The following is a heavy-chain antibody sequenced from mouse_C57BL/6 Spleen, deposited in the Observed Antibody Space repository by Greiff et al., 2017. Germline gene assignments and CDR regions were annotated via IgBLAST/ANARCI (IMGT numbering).Heavy chain of an antibody. CDR1: GYTFTDYE. D-gene: IGHD1-1*02. CDR3: TRYEGGSFDY. Sequence: VKLMESGAELVRPGASVTLSCKASGYTFTDYEMHWVKQTPVHGLEWIGAIDPETGGTAYNQKFKGKAILTADKSSSTAYMELRSLTSEDSAVYYCTRYEGGSFDYWGQGTTLTVSS. CDR2: IDPETGGT. V-gene: IGHV1-15*01. J-gene: IGHJ2*01.